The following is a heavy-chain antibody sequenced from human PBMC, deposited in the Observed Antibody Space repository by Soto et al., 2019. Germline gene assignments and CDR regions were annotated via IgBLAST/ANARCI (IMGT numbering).Heavy chain of an antibody. CDR2: INPTGDST. CDR3: AREPPRFLPDAFDI. V-gene: IGHV1-46*03. CDR1: GYNFPRNY. Sequence: ASVKVSCKTSGYNFPRNYIHWVRQAPGQGLEWMGVINPTGDSTSYAQNFQGRVTMTTDTSTSTVYMELSSLRSEDTAVYYCAREPPRFLPDAFDIWGQGTMVTVSS. J-gene: IGHJ3*02. D-gene: IGHD3-3*01.